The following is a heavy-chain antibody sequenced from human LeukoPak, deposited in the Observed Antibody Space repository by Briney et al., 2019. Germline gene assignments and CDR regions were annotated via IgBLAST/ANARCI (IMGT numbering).Heavy chain of an antibody. J-gene: IGHJ3*02. V-gene: IGHV3-21*01. CDR2: ISSSSSYI. CDR1: GFTFSSYS. Sequence: GGSLRLSCAASGFTFSSYSMNWVRQAPGKGLEWVSSISSSSSYIYYADSVKGRFTISRDNAKNSLYLQMNSLRAEDTAVYYCAREKIVVVTAGAFGIWGQGTMVTVSS. CDR3: AREKIVVVTAGAFGI. D-gene: IGHD2-21*02.